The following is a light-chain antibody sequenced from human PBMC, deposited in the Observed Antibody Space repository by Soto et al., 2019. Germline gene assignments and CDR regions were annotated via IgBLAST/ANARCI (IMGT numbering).Light chain of an antibody. CDR2: DVS. CDR3: SSYTTSSLVI. J-gene: IGLJ2*01. CDR1: SSDVGGYNY. Sequence: QSALVQPASVSGSPGQSITISCTGTSSDVGGYNYVSWYQQHPDKAPKLMIYDVSNRPSGVSNRFSGSKSGNTASLTISGLQAEDEADYYCSSYTTSSLVIFGGGTTVTVL. V-gene: IGLV2-14*01.